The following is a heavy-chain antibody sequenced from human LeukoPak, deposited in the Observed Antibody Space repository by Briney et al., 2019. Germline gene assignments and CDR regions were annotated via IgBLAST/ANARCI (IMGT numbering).Heavy chain of an antibody. V-gene: IGHV3-23*01. D-gene: IGHD5-18*01. CDR3: AKDPRGYSYVRGMDV. Sequence: GGSLRLSCQASGFTFTSYALSWVRQAPGKGLEWVQPISGSGGSTYYADSVKGRFTISRDNSKNTRYLQMNSLRAEDTAVYYCAKDPRGYSYVRGMDVWGQGTTVTVSS. CDR2: ISGSGGST. J-gene: IGHJ6*02. CDR1: GFTFTSYA.